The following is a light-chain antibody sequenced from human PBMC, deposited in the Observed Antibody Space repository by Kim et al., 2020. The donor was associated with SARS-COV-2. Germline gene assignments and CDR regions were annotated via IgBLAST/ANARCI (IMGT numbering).Light chain of an antibody. Sequence: PGGRGTLPCRARHSVDNYFVGYQKKPGQAARLLIYDVSNRAPGIPARFSGSGSGTDFTLTISGVEPEDFAIYYCQQRSNWPPLTFGGGTKVDIK. J-gene: IGKJ4*01. CDR1: HSVDNY. CDR3: QQRSNWPPLT. CDR2: DVS. V-gene: IGKV3-11*01.